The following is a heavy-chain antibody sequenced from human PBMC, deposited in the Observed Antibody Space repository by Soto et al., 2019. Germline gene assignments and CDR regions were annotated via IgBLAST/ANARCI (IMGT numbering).Heavy chain of an antibody. J-gene: IGHJ6*02. Sequence: AGGSRWHSRSGPWVTLNSLYHKLGPPGPGKGVGGGFFNNSSSSTIYYADSVKGRFTISRDNAKDSLYLQMNSLRAEDTAVYYCARDRGYCSGGSCFDYYYGMDVWGQGTTVTSP. CDR2: NNSSSSTI. D-gene: IGHD2-15*01. CDR1: WVTLNSLY. CDR3: ARDRGYCSGGSCFDYYYGMDV. V-gene: IGHV3-48*01.